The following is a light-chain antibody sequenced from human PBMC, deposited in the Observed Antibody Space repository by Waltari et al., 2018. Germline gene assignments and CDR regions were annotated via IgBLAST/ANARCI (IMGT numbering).Light chain of an antibody. Sequence: DIQLTQSPLSLSASVGDRVTITCRASQDITNYLNWYQQNPGKAPKLLIHYASKLEIGVPSRFSGSQSGTHFTLTISSLQAEDIGTYYCQRYDNLPIFAFGPGTKVEI. V-gene: IGKV1-33*01. CDR2: YAS. CDR3: QRYDNLPIFA. J-gene: IGKJ3*01. CDR1: QDITNY.